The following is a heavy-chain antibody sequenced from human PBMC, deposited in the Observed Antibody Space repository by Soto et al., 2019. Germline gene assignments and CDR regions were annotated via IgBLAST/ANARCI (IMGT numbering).Heavy chain of an antibody. CDR2: INHSGST. CDR1: GGSFSGYY. V-gene: IGHV4-34*01. J-gene: IGHJ4*02. Sequence: SETLSLTCAVYGGSFSGYYWTWIRQPPGTGLEWIGEINHSGSTNYNPSLKSRVTISVDTSKNQFSLKLTSVTTADTAVYYCARDKITGLFDYWGQGILVTVSS. D-gene: IGHD2-8*02. CDR3: ARDKITGLFDY.